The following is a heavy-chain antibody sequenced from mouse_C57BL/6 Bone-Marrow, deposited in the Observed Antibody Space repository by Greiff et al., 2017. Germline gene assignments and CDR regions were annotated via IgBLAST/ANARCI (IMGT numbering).Heavy chain of an antibody. CDR1: GYTFTSYW. J-gene: IGHJ1*03. V-gene: IGHV1-52*01. CDR3: ARKGYFDV. CDR2: IDPSDSET. Sequence: VQLQQPGAELVRPGSSVKLSCNASGYTFTSYWMHWVKQRPIPGLEWIGNIDPSDSETNYNQKFKDKATLTVDKSSSTAYMQLSSLTSEDSTVYYCARKGYFDVWGTGTTVTVSS.